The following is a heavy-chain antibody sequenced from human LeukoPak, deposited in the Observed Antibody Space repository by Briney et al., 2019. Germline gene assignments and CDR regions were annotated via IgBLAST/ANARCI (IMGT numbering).Heavy chain of an antibody. CDR3: ARGPGGRRGYHPLEDYYYYYYMDV. CDR2: ISAYNGNT. CDR1: GYTFTSYG. J-gene: IGHJ6*03. D-gene: IGHD3-22*01. V-gene: IGHV1-18*01. Sequence: ASVKVSCKASGYTFTSYGISWVRQAPGQGLEWMGWISAYNGNTKYAQKLQGRVTMTTDTSTSTAYMELRSLRSDDTAVDYCARGPGGRRGYHPLEDYYYYYYMDVWGKGTTVTVSS.